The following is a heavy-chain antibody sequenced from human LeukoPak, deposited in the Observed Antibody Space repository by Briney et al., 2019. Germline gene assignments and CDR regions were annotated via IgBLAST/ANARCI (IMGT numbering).Heavy chain of an antibody. J-gene: IGHJ5*02. D-gene: IGHD3-3*01. CDR1: GGTFTNSA. CDR2: ISAYNGNT. Sequence: ASVKVSCKASGGTFTNSAISWVRQAPGQGLEWMGWISAYNGNTNYAQKLQGRVTMTTDTSTSTAYMELRSLRSDDTAVYYCARGTPHYDFWSGYYGFNWFDPWGQGTLVTVSS. CDR3: ARGTPHYDFWSGYYGFNWFDP. V-gene: IGHV1-18*01.